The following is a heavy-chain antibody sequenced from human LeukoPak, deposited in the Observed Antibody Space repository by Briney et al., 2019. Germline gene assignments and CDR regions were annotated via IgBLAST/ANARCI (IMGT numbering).Heavy chain of an antibody. Sequence: SETLSLTCTVSGDSISSSGYYWGWIRQPPGKGLQWIGSIYYSGSTYYNPSLKSRVTISVDTSKNQFSLKLSSVTAADTAVYYCARDHADTAMDYWGQGTLVTVSS. J-gene: IGHJ4*02. CDR3: ARDHADTAMDY. CDR1: GDSISSSGYY. D-gene: IGHD5-18*01. CDR2: IYYSGST. V-gene: IGHV4-39*07.